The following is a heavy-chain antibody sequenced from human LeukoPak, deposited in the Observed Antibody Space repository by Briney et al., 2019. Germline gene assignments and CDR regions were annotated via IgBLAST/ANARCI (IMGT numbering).Heavy chain of an antibody. J-gene: IGHJ6*03. Sequence: SVKVSCKASGYTFSGYYMHWVRQAPGQGLEWMGGIIPIFGTANYAQKFQGRVTITADESTSTAYMELSGLRSEDTAVYYCARDHKIHTIQRCYYYYMDVWGKGTTVTVSS. CDR2: IIPIFGTA. V-gene: IGHV1-69*13. CDR3: ARDHKIHTIQRCYYYYMDV. D-gene: IGHD1-1*01. CDR1: GYTFSGYY.